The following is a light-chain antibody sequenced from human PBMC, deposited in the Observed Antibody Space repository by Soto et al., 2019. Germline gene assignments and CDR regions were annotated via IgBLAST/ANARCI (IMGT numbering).Light chain of an antibody. Sequence: QSALTQPPSASGTPGQRVTISCSGSSSNIGSNTVNWYQQLPGTAPKLLIYSNNQRPSGVPDRFSGSKSGTSASLASSGLQSEDEADYYCAAWDDSLNGHVVFGGGTKVTVL. CDR1: SSNIGSNT. V-gene: IGLV1-44*01. J-gene: IGLJ2*01. CDR3: AAWDDSLNGHVV. CDR2: SNN.